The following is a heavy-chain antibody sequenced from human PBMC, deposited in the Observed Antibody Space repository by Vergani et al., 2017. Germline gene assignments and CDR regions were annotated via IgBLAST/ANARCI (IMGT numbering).Heavy chain of an antibody. CDR3: ARVNRNTIFGVVTRAYYYYMDV. Sequence: EVQLLESGGGLVQPGGSLRLSCVASGFTFSSYAMSWVRQAPGKGLEWVANIKQDGSEKYYVDSVKGRFTISRDNAKNSLYLQMNSLRAEDTAVYYCARVNRNTIFGVVTRAYYYYMDVWGKGTTVTVSS. V-gene: IGHV3-7*01. CDR2: IKQDGSEK. D-gene: IGHD3-3*01. J-gene: IGHJ6*03. CDR1: GFTFSSYA.